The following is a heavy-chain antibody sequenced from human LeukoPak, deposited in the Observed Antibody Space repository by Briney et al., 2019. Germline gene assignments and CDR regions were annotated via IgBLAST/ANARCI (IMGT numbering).Heavy chain of an antibody. V-gene: IGHV3-73*01. CDR2: IRSKANGYAT. Sequence: GGSLRLSCAASGFTFSGSAMHWVRQASGKGLEWVGRIRSKANGYATAYAASVIGRFTISRDDPKNTAYLQMNSLKTEDTAVYYCTRQFTMEGYDYWGQGTLVTVSS. D-gene: IGHD3-10*01. CDR1: GFTFSGSA. CDR3: TRQFTMEGYDY. J-gene: IGHJ4*02.